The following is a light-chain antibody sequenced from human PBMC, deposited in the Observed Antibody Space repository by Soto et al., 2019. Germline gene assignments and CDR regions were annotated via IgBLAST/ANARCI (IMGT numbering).Light chain of an antibody. CDR2: AAS. J-gene: IGKJ2*01. V-gene: IGKV1-39*01. CDR3: QQTYTFPHT. Sequence: DIQMTHSPSSLSASVGDRVTLTCMASQSISSYLNWYQQKPGKAPKLLIYAASTLQSGVPSRFSGSGSGTDFTLTISSLEPEDFATYYCQQTYTFPHTFGQGTKVDIK. CDR1: QSISSY.